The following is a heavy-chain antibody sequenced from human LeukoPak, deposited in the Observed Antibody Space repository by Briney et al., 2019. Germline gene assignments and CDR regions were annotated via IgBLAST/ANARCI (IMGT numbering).Heavy chain of an antibody. V-gene: IGHV3-7*03. CDR3: AKDIYSSSSLFDY. D-gene: IGHD6-6*01. Sequence: GGSLRLSCAASGFTFSSYWMNRARQAPGKGLEWVASINHNGNVNYYVDSVKGRFTISRDNAKNSLYLQMNSLRGEDTAVYYCAKDIYSSSSLFDYWGQGTLVTVSS. CDR1: GFTFSSYW. CDR2: INHNGNVN. J-gene: IGHJ4*02.